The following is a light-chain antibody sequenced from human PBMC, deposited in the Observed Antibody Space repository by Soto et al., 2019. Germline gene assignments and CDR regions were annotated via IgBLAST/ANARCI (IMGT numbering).Light chain of an antibody. CDR1: QSFNTW. Sequence: DIQITQSPSTLSASVGARVTMTCRASQSFNTWLAWYQQKPGKAPKLLIYDASNLETGVPSRFSGSGSGTDFTFTISSLQPEDIATYYCQQYDNRPLTFGGGTKVDI. CDR3: QQYDNRPLT. J-gene: IGKJ4*01. CDR2: DAS. V-gene: IGKV1-33*01.